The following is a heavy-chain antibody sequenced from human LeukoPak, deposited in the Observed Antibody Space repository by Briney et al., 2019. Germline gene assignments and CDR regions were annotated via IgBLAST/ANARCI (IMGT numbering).Heavy chain of an antibody. V-gene: IGHV1-46*01. D-gene: IGHD6-6*01. CDR3: ARGVYSSSSVNWFDP. CDR2: INPSGGST. J-gene: IGHJ5*02. Sequence: INPSGGSTSYAQKFQRRVTMNRDTSTSTVYMELSSLRSEDTAVYYCARGVYSSSSVNWFDPWGQGTLVTVSS.